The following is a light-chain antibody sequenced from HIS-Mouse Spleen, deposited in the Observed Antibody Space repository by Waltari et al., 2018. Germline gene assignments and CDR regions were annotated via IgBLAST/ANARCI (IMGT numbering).Light chain of an antibody. CDR2: DDG. Sequence: SYVLTQPPSASVAPGKTARLTCGGNNLGSKSVPWYQQKPGQAPVLVVYDDGDRPSGIPERFSGSNSGNTATLTISRVEAGDEADYYCQVWDSSSDHVVFGGGTKLTVL. CDR3: QVWDSSSDHVV. V-gene: IGLV3-21*03. CDR1: NLGSKS. J-gene: IGLJ2*01.